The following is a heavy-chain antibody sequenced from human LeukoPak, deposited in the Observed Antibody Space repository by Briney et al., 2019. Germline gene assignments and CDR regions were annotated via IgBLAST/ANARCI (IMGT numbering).Heavy chain of an antibody. V-gene: IGHV1-58*02. CDR3: AAPRLPPIQ. Sequence: ASVKVSCKASGYTFNNYDINWVRQAPGQGLEWIGWIVVGSGNTNYAQKFQERVTITRDMSTSTAYMELSSLRSEDTAVYYCAAPRLPPIQWGQGTLVTVSS. D-gene: IGHD5-18*01. J-gene: IGHJ4*02. CDR1: GYTFNNYD. CDR2: IVVGSGNT.